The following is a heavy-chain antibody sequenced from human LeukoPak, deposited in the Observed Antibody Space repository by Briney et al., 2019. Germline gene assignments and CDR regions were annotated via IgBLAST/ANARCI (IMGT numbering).Heavy chain of an antibody. CDR1: GFTFSSYG. Sequence: PGWSLRLSCAASGFTFSSYGMSWVRQAPGKGLEYVSAISSNGGSTYYANSVKGRFTISRDNSKNTLYLQMGSLRAEDMAVYYCARDEGDGYNFYFDYWGQGTLVTVSS. J-gene: IGHJ4*02. V-gene: IGHV3-64*01. CDR3: ARDEGDGYNFYFDY. CDR2: ISSNGGST. D-gene: IGHD5-24*01.